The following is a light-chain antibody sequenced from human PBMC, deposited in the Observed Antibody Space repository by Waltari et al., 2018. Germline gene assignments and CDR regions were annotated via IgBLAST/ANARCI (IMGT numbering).Light chain of an antibody. Sequence: QSALTQPRPVSGSPGQSVTISCTGTTSDLGPYKYVSWYQQHPGKAPKLIIHDVTKRPSGVPDRFSGSKSGNTASLTISGLQAEDEAEYFCCSFAGSYTWVFGGGTELTVL. V-gene: IGLV2-11*01. J-gene: IGLJ3*02. CDR2: DVT. CDR3: CSFAGSYTWV. CDR1: TSDLGPYKY.